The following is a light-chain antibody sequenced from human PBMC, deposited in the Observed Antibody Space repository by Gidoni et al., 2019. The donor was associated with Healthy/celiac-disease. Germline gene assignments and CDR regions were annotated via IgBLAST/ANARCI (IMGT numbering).Light chain of an antibody. CDR2: AAS. Sequence: DIQMTQSPSSLSASVGDRVTITFRASQSISSYLNWYQQKPGKAPKLLIYAASSLQSGGPSSFSGSGSGTDFTLTISSLQPEEFATYYCQQSYSTPWTFGQGTKVEIK. CDR1: QSISSY. CDR3: QQSYSTPWT. J-gene: IGKJ1*01. V-gene: IGKV1-39*01.